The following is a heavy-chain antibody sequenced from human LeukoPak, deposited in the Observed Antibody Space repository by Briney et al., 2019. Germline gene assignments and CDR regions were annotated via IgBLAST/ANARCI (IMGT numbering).Heavy chain of an antibody. CDR1: GFTFTSYS. J-gene: IGHJ3*02. CDR3: ARSTLLRPDAFDI. CDR2: ISGSSNYL. D-gene: IGHD2/OR15-2a*01. V-gene: IGHV3-21*01. Sequence: GGSLRLSCSASGFTFTSYSMHWVRQAPGKGLEWVSTISGSSNYLFYADSAKGRFTISRDSTKNSLFLQMNSLRAEDTAVYYCARSTLLRPDAFDIWGQGTMVTVSS.